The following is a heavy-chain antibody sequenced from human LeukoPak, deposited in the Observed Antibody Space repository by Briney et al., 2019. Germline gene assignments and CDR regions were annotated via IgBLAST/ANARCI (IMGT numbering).Heavy chain of an antibody. CDR2: IYSGGST. J-gene: IGHJ4*02. V-gene: IGHV3-53*04. CDR3: ARGYCSGGSCYSMNY. Sequence: QPGGSLRLSCAASGFTVSSNYMSGVRQAPGKGLEWVSVIYSGGSTYYADSVKGRFTISRHNSKNTLYLQMNSLRAEDTAVYYCARGYCSGGSCYSMNYWGQGTLVTVSS. D-gene: IGHD2-15*01. CDR1: GFTVSSNY.